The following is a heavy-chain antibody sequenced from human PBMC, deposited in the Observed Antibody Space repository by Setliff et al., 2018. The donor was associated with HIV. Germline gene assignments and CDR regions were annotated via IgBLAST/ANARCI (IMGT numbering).Heavy chain of an antibody. Sequence: PSETLSLTCTVSGGSISRGAYYWSWIRQHPGKGLEWIAYINNSGRIYYNPSLKSRVTISVDTSKNQFSLKLSSVTAADTAVYYCARDLREVGGGSYADYWGQGTLGTVS. CDR3: ARDLREVGGGSYADY. CDR1: GGSISRGAYY. CDR2: INNSGRI. D-gene: IGHD1-26*01. J-gene: IGHJ4*02. V-gene: IGHV4-31*03.